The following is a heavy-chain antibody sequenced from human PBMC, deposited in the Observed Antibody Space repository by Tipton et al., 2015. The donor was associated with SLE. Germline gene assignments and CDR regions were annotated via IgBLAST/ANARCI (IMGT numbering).Heavy chain of an antibody. D-gene: IGHD3-10*01. V-gene: IGHV3-23*01. Sequence: SLRLSCAASGFTFSSSGMSWVRQAPGKGLEWVPAISGSGGRTYYADSVKGRFTISRDNSKNMLYLQISSLRVEDTAVYYCAKEGFGRPPVDFWGQGTLVTVSS. CDR3: AKEGFGRPPVDF. J-gene: IGHJ4*02. CDR2: ISGSGGRT. CDR1: GFTFSSSG.